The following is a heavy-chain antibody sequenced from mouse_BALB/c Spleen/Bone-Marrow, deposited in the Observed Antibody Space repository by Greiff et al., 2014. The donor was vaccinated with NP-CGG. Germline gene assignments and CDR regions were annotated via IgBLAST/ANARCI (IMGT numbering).Heavy chain of an antibody. J-gene: IGHJ1*01. D-gene: IGHD1-1*01. CDR3: VRDGSSFYWYFDV. CDR2: IRNKANGYTT. V-gene: IGHV7-3*02. Sequence: EVMLVESGGGLVQPGGSLRLSCATSGFTFTDYYMSWVRQPPGKALEWLAFIRNKANGYTTEYSASVKGRFTISRDNSQSILYLQMNTLRAEDSATYYCVRDGSSFYWYFDVWGAGTTVTVSS. CDR1: GFTFTDYY.